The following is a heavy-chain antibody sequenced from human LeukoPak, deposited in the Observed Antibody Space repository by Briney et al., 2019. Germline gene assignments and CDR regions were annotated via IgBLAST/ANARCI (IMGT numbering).Heavy chain of an antibody. Sequence: VRXAPXKXXXXVSAISGSGGSTYYAASVKGRFTISRDNSKNTLYLQMNSLRAEDTAVYYCAKDQDFWSGYYTNWGQGTLVTVSS. V-gene: IGHV3-23*01. J-gene: IGHJ4*02. CDR3: AKDQDFWSGYYTN. CDR2: ISGSGGST. D-gene: IGHD3-3*01.